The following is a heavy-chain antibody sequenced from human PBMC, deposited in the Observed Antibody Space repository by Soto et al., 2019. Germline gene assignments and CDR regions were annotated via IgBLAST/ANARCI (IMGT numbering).Heavy chain of an antibody. CDR3: ARDSIRVAAAVPFYYYYMEV. J-gene: IGHJ6*03. CDR1: GGSIGSYY. CDR2: IYYSGST. D-gene: IGHD6-13*01. V-gene: IGHV4-59*01. Sequence: SEPLSLTCTVSGGSIGSYYWSWIRQRPGKGLEWIGYIYYSGSTNYNPSLKSRVTISVDTSKNQFSLKLSSVTAADTAVYYCARDSIRVAAAVPFYYYYMEVWGKGTTVTVSS.